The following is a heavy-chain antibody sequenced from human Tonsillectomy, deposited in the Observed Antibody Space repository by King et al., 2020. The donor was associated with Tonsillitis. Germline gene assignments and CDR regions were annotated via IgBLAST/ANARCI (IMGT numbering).Heavy chain of an antibody. J-gene: IGHJ3*02. Sequence: QLVQSGAEVKKPGESLKISCKGSGDRFTSYWIDWVRQMPGKGLEWMGIIYPGDSDSRYSPYFQGQVSISADKSISTAYLQWSSLKASDTAIYYCARRETLGGPGDIWGQGTMVTVSS. CDR3: ARRETLGGPGDI. CDR1: GDRFTSYW. CDR2: IYPGDSDS. V-gene: IGHV5-51*01. D-gene: IGHD2-15*01.